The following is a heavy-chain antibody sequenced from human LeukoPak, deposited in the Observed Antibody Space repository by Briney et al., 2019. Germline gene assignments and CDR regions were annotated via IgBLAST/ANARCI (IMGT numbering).Heavy chain of an antibody. V-gene: IGHV4-39*01. D-gene: IGHD4-11*01. CDR2: IYYSGST. J-gene: IGHJ5*02. Sequence: SETLSLTCTVSGGSISSSSYYWGWIRQPPGKGLEWIGSIYYSGSTYYNPSLKSRVTISVDTYKNQFSLKLSSVTAADTAVYYCARVTKNWFDPWGQGTLVTVSS. CDR3: ARVTKNWFDP. CDR1: GGSISSSSYY.